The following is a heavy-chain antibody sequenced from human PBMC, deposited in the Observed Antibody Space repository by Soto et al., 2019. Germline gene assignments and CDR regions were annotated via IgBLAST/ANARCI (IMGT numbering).Heavy chain of an antibody. CDR1: GFSLSNARMG. J-gene: IGHJ6*02. V-gene: IGHV2-26*01. CDR3: ARIVPPYSPYYYYGMDV. CDR2: IFSNDEK. D-gene: IGHD4-4*01. Sequence: QVTLKESGPVLVKPTETLTLTCTVSGFSLSNARMGVSWIRQPPGKALEWLAHIFSNDEKSYSTSLKSRLTISKDTSKSQVVLTMTNMDPVDTATYYCARIVPPYSPYYYYGMDVWGQGTTVTVSS.